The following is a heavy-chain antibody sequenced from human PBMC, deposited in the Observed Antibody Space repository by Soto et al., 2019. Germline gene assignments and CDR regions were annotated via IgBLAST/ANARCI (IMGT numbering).Heavy chain of an antibody. CDR3: ARYVVRGNYGMDV. J-gene: IGHJ6*02. CDR2: IYPGDSDT. CDR1: GYSFTSYW. V-gene: IGHV5-51*01. Sequence: PGESLKISCKGSGYSFTSYWIGWVRQMPGKGLEWMGIIYPGDSDTRYSPSFQGQVTISADKSISTAYLQWSSLNASDTAMYYCARYVVRGNYGMDVWGQGTTVTVSS. D-gene: IGHD3-10*01.